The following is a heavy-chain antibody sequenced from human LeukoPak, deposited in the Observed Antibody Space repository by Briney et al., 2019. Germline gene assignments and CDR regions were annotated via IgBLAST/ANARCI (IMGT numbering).Heavy chain of an antibody. CDR3: ARDTGYDNFDY. CDR2: ISGYNGNT. J-gene: IGHJ4*02. Sequence: ASVKVSCKASGYPFTNYGTSWVRQAPGQGLEWMGWISGYNGNTNSAQKVQGRVTITRDTSASTAYMELSSLRSEDTAVYYCARDTGYDNFDYWGQGTLVTVSS. D-gene: IGHD5-12*01. CDR1: GYPFTNYG. V-gene: IGHV1-18*01.